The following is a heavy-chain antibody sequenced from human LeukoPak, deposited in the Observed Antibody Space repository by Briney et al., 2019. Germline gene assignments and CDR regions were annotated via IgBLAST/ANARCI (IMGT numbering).Heavy chain of an antibody. Sequence: SVKVSCKASGGTFSSYAISWVRQAPGQGLEWMGRIIPILGIANYAQKFQGRDTITADKSTSTAYMELSSLRSEDTAVYYCARENPNSSGYYWFDPWGQGTLVTVSS. CDR1: GGTFSSYA. CDR3: ARENPNSSGYYWFDP. J-gene: IGHJ5*02. CDR2: IIPILGIA. D-gene: IGHD3-22*01. V-gene: IGHV1-69*04.